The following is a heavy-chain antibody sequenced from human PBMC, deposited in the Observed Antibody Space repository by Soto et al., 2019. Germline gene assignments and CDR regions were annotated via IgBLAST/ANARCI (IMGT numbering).Heavy chain of an antibody. D-gene: IGHD6-6*01. Sequence: ASVKVSCKASGFSFTGYYIHWLRQAPGQGLEWMGWINAHSGGTEYAQKFQGRVTLTRDTSIATAYLTLTSLTSDDTALYYCAKDLTRQLAYWLDPWGQGTQVTVYS. CDR1: GFSFTGYY. CDR2: INAHSGGT. CDR3: AKDLTRQLAYWLDP. V-gene: IGHV1-2*02. J-gene: IGHJ5*02.